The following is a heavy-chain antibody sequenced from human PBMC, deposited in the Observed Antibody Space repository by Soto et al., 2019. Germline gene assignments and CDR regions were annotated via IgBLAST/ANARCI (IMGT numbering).Heavy chain of an antibody. J-gene: IGHJ4*02. CDR2: IIPIFGTA. D-gene: IGHD3-22*01. CDR3: ARGYYDSGPKLWSPYYFDY. Sequence: SVKVSCKASGGTFSSYAISWVRQAPGQGLEWMGGIIPIFGTANYAQKFQGRVTITADESTSTAYMELSSLRSEDTAVYYCARGYYDSGPKLWSPYYFDYWGQGTLVTVSS. CDR1: GGTFSSYA. V-gene: IGHV1-69*13.